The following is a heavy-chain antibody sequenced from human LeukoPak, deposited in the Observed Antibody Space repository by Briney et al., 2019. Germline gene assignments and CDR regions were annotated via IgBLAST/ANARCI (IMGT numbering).Heavy chain of an antibody. V-gene: IGHV1-46*01. J-gene: IGHJ6*03. CDR3: ARASIIGTPRYYYYYMDV. CDR1: GYTFTNYY. CDR2: IKSGGGIT. Sequence: ASVKVSCKASGYTFTNYYIHWVRQAPGQGLEWMGIIKSGGGITNYAQKFQGRVTITTDESTSTAYMELSSLRSEDTAVYYCARASIIGTPRYYYYYMDVWGKGTTVTVSS. D-gene: IGHD1-20*01.